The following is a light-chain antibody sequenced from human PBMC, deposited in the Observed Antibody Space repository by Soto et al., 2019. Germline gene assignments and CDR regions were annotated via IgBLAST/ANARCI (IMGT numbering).Light chain of an antibody. J-gene: IGKJ1*01. V-gene: IGKV1-5*03. CDR2: KAS. Sequence: DIQMTQSPSSVSASVGDRVTITCRASQGISSWLAWYQQKPGKAPKLLIYKASHLESGVPSRFSGSGSGTEFTLTISSLQPGDFATYYCQHYNTYPWTFGHGTKVDIK. CDR3: QHYNTYPWT. CDR1: QGISSW.